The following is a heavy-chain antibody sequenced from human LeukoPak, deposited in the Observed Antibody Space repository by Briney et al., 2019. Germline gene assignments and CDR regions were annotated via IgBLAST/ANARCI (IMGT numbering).Heavy chain of an antibody. D-gene: IGHD3-3*01. J-gene: IGHJ4*02. CDR2: SIAILGIA. Sequence: ASVKVSCKATGGTFISYAISWVRQAPGQGVEWMGGSIAILGIANYAQKFQGRVTITADKSTSTAYMELSSLRSEDTAVYYCAKQYSDFWSGYFPYYFDYWGQGTLVTVSS. CDR3: AKQYSDFWSGYFPYYFDY. V-gene: IGHV1-69*10. CDR1: GGTFISYA.